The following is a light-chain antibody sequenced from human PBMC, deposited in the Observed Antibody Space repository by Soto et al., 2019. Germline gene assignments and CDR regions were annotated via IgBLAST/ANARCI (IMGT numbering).Light chain of an antibody. V-gene: IGLV4-69*01. CDR1: SGHSSNA. CDR3: QTWETGGGV. CDR2: VNSDGIH. Sequence: QPVLTQSPSASASLGASVKLTCTLSSGHSSNAIAWHQQQPEKGPRYLMKVNSDGIHIKGDGIPDRFSGSSSGAERYLTISSLQSEDEADYYCQTWETGGGVFGGGTKLTVL. J-gene: IGLJ3*02.